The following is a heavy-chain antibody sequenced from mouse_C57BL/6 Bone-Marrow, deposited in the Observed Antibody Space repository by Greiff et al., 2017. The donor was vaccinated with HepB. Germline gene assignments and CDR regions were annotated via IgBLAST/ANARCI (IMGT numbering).Heavy chain of an antibody. CDR1: GFSLTSYG. J-gene: IGHJ3*01. CDR2: IWSGGST. D-gene: IGHD2-4*01. V-gene: IGHV2-2*01. CDR3: ARNWSYDYDGVAWFAY. Sequence: QVQLKESGPGLVQPSQSLSITCTVSGFSLTSYGVHWVRQSPGKGLEWLGLIWSGGSTDYNAAFISRLSISKDNSKSQVFFKMNSLQADDTAIYYCARNWSYDYDGVAWFAYWGQGTLVTVSA.